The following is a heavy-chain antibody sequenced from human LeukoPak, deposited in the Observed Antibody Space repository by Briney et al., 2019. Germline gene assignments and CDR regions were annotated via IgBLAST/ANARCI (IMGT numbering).Heavy chain of an antibody. CDR2: ICYSGST. Sequence: PSETLSLTCTVSGGSISSYYWSWIRQPPGKGLEWIGYICYSGSTNYNPSLKSRVTMSVDTSKRQVSVRLTSVTAADTAVYYCARAEPVGAARVLDYWGQGTLVTVSS. J-gene: IGHJ4*02. V-gene: IGHV4-59*01. D-gene: IGHD1-26*01. CDR3: ARAEPVGAARVLDY. CDR1: GGSISSYY.